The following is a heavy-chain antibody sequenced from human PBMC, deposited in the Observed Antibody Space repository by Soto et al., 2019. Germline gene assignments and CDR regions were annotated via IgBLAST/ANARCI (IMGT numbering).Heavy chain of an antibody. D-gene: IGHD6-13*01. CDR1: GFTFSSYS. Sequence: GGSLRLSCAASGFTFSSYSMNWVRQAPGKGLEWVSSISSSSSYIYYADSVKGRFTISRDNAKNSLYLQMNSLRAEDTAVYYCASDQFISAAGIVYFDYWGQGTLDTVSS. CDR2: ISSSSSYI. CDR3: ASDQFISAAGIVYFDY. J-gene: IGHJ4*02. V-gene: IGHV3-21*01.